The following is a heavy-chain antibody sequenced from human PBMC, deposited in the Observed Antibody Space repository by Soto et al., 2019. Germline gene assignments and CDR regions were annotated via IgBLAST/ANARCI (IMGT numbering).Heavy chain of an antibody. J-gene: IGHJ4*02. V-gene: IGHV1-69*13. CDR1: GGTFSSYA. CDR2: ITPIFGTA. CDR3: ARAPPLRFLEWPHYFDY. D-gene: IGHD3-3*01. Sequence: SVKVSCKASGGTFSSYAISWVRQAPGQGLEWMGGITPIFGTANYAQKFQGRVTITADESTSTAYMELSSLRSEDTAVYYCARAPPLRFLEWPHYFDYWGQGTLVTVSS.